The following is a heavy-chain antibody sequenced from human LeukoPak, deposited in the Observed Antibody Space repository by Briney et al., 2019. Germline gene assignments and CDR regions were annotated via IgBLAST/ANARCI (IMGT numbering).Heavy chain of an antibody. CDR1: GGSISSYY. D-gene: IGHD2-2*01. V-gene: IGHV4-59*01. CDR3: ARGGGGYQLIDY. CDR2: IYYSGST. Sequence: SETLSLTCTVSGGSISSYYWSWIRQPPGKGLEWIGYIYYSGSTNYNPSLKSRVTISVDTSKNQFSLKLSSVTAADTAVYYCARGGGGYQLIDYWGQGTLVTVSS. J-gene: IGHJ4*02.